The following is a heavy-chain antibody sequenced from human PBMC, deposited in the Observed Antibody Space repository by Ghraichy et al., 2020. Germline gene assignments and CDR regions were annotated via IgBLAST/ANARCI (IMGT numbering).Heavy chain of an antibody. CDR1: GGTFSSYA. D-gene: IGHD6-6*01. V-gene: IGHV1-69*13. CDR2: IIPIFGTA. Sequence: SVKVSCKASGGTFSSYAISWVRQAPGQGLEWMGGIIPIFGTANYAQKFQGRVTITADESTSTAYMELSSLRSEDTAVYYCAKAAFHSSSGGYYYYMDVWGKGTTVTVSS. J-gene: IGHJ6*03. CDR3: AKAAFHSSSGGYYYYMDV.